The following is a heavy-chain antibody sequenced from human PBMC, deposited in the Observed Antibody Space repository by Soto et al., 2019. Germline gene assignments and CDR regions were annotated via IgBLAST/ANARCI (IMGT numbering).Heavy chain of an antibody. V-gene: IGHV3-23*01. CDR3: AKQLWYFDY. Sequence: GGSLRLSCAASGFIFDDFTMHWVRLVPGKGLEWVSVISGSGGSTYYADSVKGRFTISRDNSKNTLYLQMNSLRAEDTAVYYCAKQLWYFDYWGQGTLVTVSS. CDR1: GFIFDDFT. CDR2: ISGSGGST. D-gene: IGHD5-18*01. J-gene: IGHJ4*02.